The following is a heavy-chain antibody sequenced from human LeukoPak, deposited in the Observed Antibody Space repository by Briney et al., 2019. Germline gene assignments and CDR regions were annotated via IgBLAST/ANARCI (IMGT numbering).Heavy chain of an antibody. D-gene: IGHD3-3*01. CDR1: GYTFTGYY. J-gene: IGHJ6*02. Sequence: ASVKVSCTASGYTFTGYYMHWVRQAPGQGLEWMGWINPNSGGTNYAQKFQGWVTMTRDTSISTAYMELSRLRSDDTAVYYCARVSSRIKIFGVAACGMDVWGQGTTVTVSS. CDR3: ARVSSRIKIFGVAACGMDV. V-gene: IGHV1-2*04. CDR2: INPNSGGT.